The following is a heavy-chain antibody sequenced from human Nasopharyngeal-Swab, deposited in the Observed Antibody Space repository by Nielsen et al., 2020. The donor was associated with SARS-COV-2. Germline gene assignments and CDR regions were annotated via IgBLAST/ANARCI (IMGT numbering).Heavy chain of an antibody. D-gene: IGHD3-22*01. V-gene: IGHV1-3*01. J-gene: IGHJ5*02. CDR3: ARGGRYYYDSSGYYGSGWFDP. Sequence: WVRQAPGERLEGMGLVNAGNGNTKESQKFQGRGTITRVKSTSTAYMELSSLRSEDTAVYYCARGGRYYYDSSGYYGSGWFDPWGQGTLVTVSS. CDR2: VNAGNGNT.